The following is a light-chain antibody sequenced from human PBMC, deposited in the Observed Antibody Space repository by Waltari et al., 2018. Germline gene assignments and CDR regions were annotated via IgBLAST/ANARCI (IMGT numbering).Light chain of an antibody. J-gene: IGLJ1*01. CDR2: KDT. V-gene: IGLV3-25*03. CDR1: VLAKQY. CDR3: QSADNSGTYEV. Sequence: SNELTQPPSVSVSPGQTARITCSGDVLAKQYASWYQLKPGRAPVLVMDKDTERPSGIPERFSGAISGTTVTLTISGVQAEDEADYHCQSADNSGTYEVFGTGTKVTVL.